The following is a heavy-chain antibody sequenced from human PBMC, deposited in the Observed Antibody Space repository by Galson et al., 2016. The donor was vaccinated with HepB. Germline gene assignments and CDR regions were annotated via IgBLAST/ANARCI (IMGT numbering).Heavy chain of an antibody. CDR1: GFTFYTYA. CDR3: ATDVQYRFAS. CDR2: MSHDGYDK. J-gene: IGHJ5*01. D-gene: IGHD1-1*01. V-gene: IGHV3-30*04. Sequence: SLRLSCAASGFTFYTYAMHWVRQAPGKGPEWVAVMSHDGYDKKYVDSVKGRFTISRDNSKNTLYLQMNSLKSDDTAMYYCATDVQYRFASWGQGTLVAVSS.